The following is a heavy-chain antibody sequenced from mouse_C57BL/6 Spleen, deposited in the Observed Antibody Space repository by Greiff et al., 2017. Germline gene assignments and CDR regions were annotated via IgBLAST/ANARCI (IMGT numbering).Heavy chain of an antibody. V-gene: IGHV1-69*01. J-gene: IGHJ4*01. D-gene: IGHD1-1*01. CDR3: ARGRPSTVPTFGAMDY. CDR2: IHPSDSYP. CDR1: GYTFTSYW. Sequence: QVQLKQPGAELVMPGASVKLSCKASGYTFTSYWMHWVKQRPGQGLEWIGEIHPSDSYPNYNQKFKGKSTLTVDKSSSTAYMQLSSLTSEDSAVXYCARGRPSTVPTFGAMDYWGQGTSLTVSS.